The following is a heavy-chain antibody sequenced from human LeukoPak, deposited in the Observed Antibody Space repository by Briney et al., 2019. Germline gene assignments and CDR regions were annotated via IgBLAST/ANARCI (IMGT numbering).Heavy chain of an antibody. CDR1: GYTFTDYY. J-gene: IGHJ5*02. CDR3: ARGGDIVAPLSCFDP. Sequence: ASVTVSCTASGYTFTDYYIHWVRQAPGQGFEWMGWIKPNSGVTNSVQKSQGWISMTRDTTISTAYMELNRLRSDDTAVYCCARGGDIVAPLSCFDPWGQGTLVTVSS. CDR2: IKPNSGVT. D-gene: IGHD5-12*01. V-gene: IGHV1-2*04.